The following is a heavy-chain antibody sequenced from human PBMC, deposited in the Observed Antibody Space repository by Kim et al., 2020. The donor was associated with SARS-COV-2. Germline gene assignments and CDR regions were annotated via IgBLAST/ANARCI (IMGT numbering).Heavy chain of an antibody. CDR3: ARGLRFPVDY. CDR2: T. D-gene: IGHD3-3*01. V-gene: IGHV4-31*02. J-gene: IGHJ4*02. Sequence: TSSTPALKSRVTISVDTSKNRFSLKLSSVTAADTAVYYCARGLRFPVDYWGQGTLVTVSS.